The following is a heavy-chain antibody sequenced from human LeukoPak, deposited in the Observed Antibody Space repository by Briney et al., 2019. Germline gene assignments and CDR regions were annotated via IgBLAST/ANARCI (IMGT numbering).Heavy chain of an antibody. CDR2: IIPILGIA. CDR1: GGTFSSYA. Sequence: GSSVKVSCKASGGTFSSYAISWVRQAPGQGLEWMGRIIPILGIANYAQKFQGRVTITADKSTSTAYMELSSLRSEDTAVYYCARGSTDGYPVSVFYWGQGTLVTVSS. D-gene: IGHD5-24*01. J-gene: IGHJ4*02. CDR3: ARGSTDGYPVSVFY. V-gene: IGHV1-69*04.